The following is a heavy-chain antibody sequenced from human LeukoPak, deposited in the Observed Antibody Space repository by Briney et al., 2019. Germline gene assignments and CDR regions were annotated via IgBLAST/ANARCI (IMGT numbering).Heavy chain of an antibody. CDR1: GFTFSTYS. D-gene: IGHD4-23*01. CDR2: ITSSSSTI. CDR3: ATTLRGGKFDY. V-gene: IGHV3-48*01. J-gene: IGHJ4*02. Sequence: RGSLRLSCAASGFTFSTYSMNWVRQAPGKGLEWVSYITSSSSTISYADSVKGRFTISRHNSRDTMYLQMNSLRTDDTAVYYCATTLRGGKFDYWGQGTLVTVSS.